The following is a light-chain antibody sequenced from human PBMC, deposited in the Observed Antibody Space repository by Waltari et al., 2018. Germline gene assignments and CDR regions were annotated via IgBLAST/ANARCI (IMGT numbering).Light chain of an antibody. CDR1: SRHITSI. Sequence: QPVLTQSSSDSASLGSSVKPTCTLSSRHITSIIAWHQQEPGKAPRYLMKVEDSGSYNKGSGVPDRFSGSSSGADRYLSISNLQSEDEADYYCETWDSNTQGVFGGGTKLAVL. CDR3: ETWDSNTQGV. CDR2: VEDSGSY. V-gene: IGLV4-60*03. J-gene: IGLJ3*02.